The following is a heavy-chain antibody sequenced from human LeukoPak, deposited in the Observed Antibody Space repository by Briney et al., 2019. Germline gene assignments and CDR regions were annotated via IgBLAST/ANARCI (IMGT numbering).Heavy chain of an antibody. D-gene: IGHD7-27*01. V-gene: IGHV6-1*01. CDR1: GDSVSSNSAA. CDR2: TYYRSKWYS. J-gene: IGHJ5*02. CDR3: ARTLTGAHWFDP. Sequence: SQTLSLTCAISGDSVSSNSAAWNWIRQSPSRGLEWLGRTYYRSKWYSDYAVSVNSRITINPDTSTNQFSLHLNSVTPEDTAVYYCARTLTGAHWFDPWGQGTLVTVSS.